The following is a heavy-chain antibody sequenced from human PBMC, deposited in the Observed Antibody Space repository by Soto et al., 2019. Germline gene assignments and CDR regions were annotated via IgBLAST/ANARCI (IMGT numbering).Heavy chain of an antibody. D-gene: IGHD2-2*01. J-gene: IGHJ4*02. Sequence: QVQLVESGGGVVQPGRSLRLSCVASGFSFNSYGMHWVRQAPGKGLEWVAVIWYDGSNKYYADSVKGRFTISRDNSKKTLQLERNNRRSRETAVYYCAKGLGVGPAAFAYWGQGTLVIVSS. CDR1: GFSFNSYG. CDR3: AKGLGVGPAAFAY. CDR2: IWYDGSNK. V-gene: IGHV3-33*06.